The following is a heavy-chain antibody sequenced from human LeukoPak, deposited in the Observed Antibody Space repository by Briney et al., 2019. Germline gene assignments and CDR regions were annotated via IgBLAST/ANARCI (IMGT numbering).Heavy chain of an antibody. D-gene: IGHD6-13*01. Sequence: SETLSLTCAVCGGSFSGYYWSWIRQPPGKGLEWIGEINLSGSTNYNPSLKSRVTISVDTSKNQFSLKLSSVTAADTAVYYCARGSFVAAAGTAGYYYYYMDVWGKGTTVTVSS. J-gene: IGHJ6*03. CDR1: GGSFSGYY. V-gene: IGHV4-34*01. CDR3: ARGSFVAAAGTAGYYYYYMDV. CDR2: INLSGST.